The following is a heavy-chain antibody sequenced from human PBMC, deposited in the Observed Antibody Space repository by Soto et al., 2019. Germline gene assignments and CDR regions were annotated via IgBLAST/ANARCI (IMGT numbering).Heavy chain of an antibody. V-gene: IGHV3-21*01. CDR3: ASSLRPTAMVTSGY. J-gene: IGHJ4*02. D-gene: IGHD5-18*01. Sequence: EVQLVESGGGLVKPGGSLRLSCAASGFTFSSYSMNWVRQAPGKGLEWVSSISSSSSYIYYADSVKGRFTISRDNAKNSLYLQMNSLRAEVTAVYYCASSLRPTAMVTSGYWGQGTLVTVSS. CDR2: ISSSSSYI. CDR1: GFTFSSYS.